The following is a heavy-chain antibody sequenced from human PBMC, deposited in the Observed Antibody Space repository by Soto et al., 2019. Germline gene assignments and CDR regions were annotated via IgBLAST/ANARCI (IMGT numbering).Heavy chain of an antibody. CDR1: GYTFTGYY. V-gene: IGHV1-2*04. Sequence: ASVKVSCKASGYTFTGYYMHWGRQAPGQGLEWMGWINPNSGGTNYAQKFQGWVTMTRDTSISTAYMELSRLRSDDTAVYYCASGQQLASYYYYMDVWGKGTTVTVSS. J-gene: IGHJ6*03. CDR2: INPNSGGT. D-gene: IGHD6-6*01. CDR3: ASGQQLASYYYYMDV.